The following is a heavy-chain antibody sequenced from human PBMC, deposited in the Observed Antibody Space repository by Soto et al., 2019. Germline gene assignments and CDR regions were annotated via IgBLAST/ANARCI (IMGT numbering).Heavy chain of an antibody. D-gene: IGHD3-9*01. CDR1: GFTFSDYY. V-gene: IGHV3-11*05. J-gene: IGHJ3*02. CDR3: ARDADILTGSDAFDI. Sequence: QVQLVESGGGLVKPGGSLRLSCAASGFTFSDYYMSWIRQAPGKGLEWVSYISSSSSYTNYADSVKSRFTISRDNAKNSLYLQMNSLRAEDTAVYYCARDADILTGSDAFDIWGQGTMVTVSS. CDR2: ISSSSSYT.